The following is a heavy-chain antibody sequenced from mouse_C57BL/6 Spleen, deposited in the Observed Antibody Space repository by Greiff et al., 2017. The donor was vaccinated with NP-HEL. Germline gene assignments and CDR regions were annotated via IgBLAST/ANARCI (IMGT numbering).Heavy chain of an antibody. J-gene: IGHJ1*03. CDR2: ISGGGGNT. CDR3: ARITTVVATDWYFDV. V-gene: IGHV5-9*01. D-gene: IGHD1-1*01. CDR1: GFTFSSYT. Sequence: EVKVEESGGGLVKPGGSLKLSCAASGFTFSSYTMSWVRQTPEKRLEWVATISGGGGNTYYPDSVKGRFTISRDNAKNTLYLQMSSLRSEDTALYYCARITTVVATDWYFDVWGTGTTVTVSS.